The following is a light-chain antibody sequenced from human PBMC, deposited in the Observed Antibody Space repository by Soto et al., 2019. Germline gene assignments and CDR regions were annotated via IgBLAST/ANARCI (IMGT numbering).Light chain of an antibody. CDR2: EVN. J-gene: IGLJ2*01. CDR1: NTDVGSYSL. CDR3: CSYASGGTYVV. V-gene: IGLV2-23*02. Sequence: QSVLTQPASVSGSPGQWITISCTGTNTDVGSYSLVSWYQFHPGKAPKLMIYEVNKRPSGVSNRFSGSKSGNTASLTLYGLQAEDEADYYCCSYASGGTYVVCGGGTQLTVL.